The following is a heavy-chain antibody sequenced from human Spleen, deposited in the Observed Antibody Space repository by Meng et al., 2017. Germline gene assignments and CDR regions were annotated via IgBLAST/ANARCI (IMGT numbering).Heavy chain of an antibody. Sequence: GESLKISCKGSGYSFTNYWIDWVRQTPGKGLEWMGIVHPGDSDTRYSPSFQGQVTVSADKSINTAYLQWSSLKASDTAMYYCARRQSIELLSDYWGQGTLVTVSS. CDR1: GYSFTNYW. D-gene: IGHD3-10*01. J-gene: IGHJ4*02. CDR2: VHPGDSDT. V-gene: IGHV5-51*01. CDR3: ARRQSIELLSDY.